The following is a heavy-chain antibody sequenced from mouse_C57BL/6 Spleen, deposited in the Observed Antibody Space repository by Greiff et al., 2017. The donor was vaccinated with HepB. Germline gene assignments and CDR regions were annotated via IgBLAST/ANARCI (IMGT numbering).Heavy chain of an antibody. Sequence: EVKLMESGGGLVQPGGSLKLSCAASGFTFSDYYMYWVRQTPEKRLEWVAYISNGGGSTYYPDTVKGRFTISRDNAKNTLYLQMSRLKSEDTAMYYCARQDGSSSGAMDYWGQGTSVTVSS. CDR2: ISNGGGST. J-gene: IGHJ4*01. CDR1: GFTFSDYY. CDR3: ARQDGSSSGAMDY. V-gene: IGHV5-12*01. D-gene: IGHD1-1*01.